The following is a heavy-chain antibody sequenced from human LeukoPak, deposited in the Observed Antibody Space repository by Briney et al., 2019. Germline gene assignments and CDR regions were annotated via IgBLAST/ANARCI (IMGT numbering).Heavy chain of an antibody. CDR3: ARHAGYDLPYAFDI. V-gene: IGHV4-39*01. Sequence: SETLSLTCTVSGGSISSSSYYWGWIRQPPGKGLEWIGSIYYSGSTYYNPSLKSRVTISVDTSKNQFSLKLSSVTAADTAVYYCARHAGYDLPYAFDIWGQGTMVTVSS. CDR1: GGSISSSSYY. CDR2: IYYSGST. D-gene: IGHD3-3*01. J-gene: IGHJ3*02.